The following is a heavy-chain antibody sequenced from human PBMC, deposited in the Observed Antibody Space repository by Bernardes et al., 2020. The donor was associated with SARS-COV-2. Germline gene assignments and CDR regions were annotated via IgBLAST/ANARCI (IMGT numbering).Heavy chain of an antibody. CDR1: GGSIRSTPYY. V-gene: IGHV4-39*01. CDR3: VRHYSCGADCYIGY. Sequence: TLTNTCTVSGGSIRSTPYYWGWIRQSPGKGLEWIGSIFYTGDTYYNPSLESRVTISVDTSRKQFYLELSSVTAADTSVYYCVRHYSCGADCYIGYWGQGTLVTVSS. CDR2: IFYTGDT. J-gene: IGHJ4*02. D-gene: IGHD2-21*02.